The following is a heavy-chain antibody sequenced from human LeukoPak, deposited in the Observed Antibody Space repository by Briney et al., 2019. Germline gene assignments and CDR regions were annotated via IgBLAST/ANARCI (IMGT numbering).Heavy chain of an antibody. CDR1: GYTFTGYY. CDR3: ARDNVLLWFGELPPGEARGSGGKFDY. CDR2: INPNSGGT. V-gene: IGHV1-2*02. Sequence: ASVKVSCKASGYTFTGYYMHWVRQAPGQGLEWMGWINPNSGGTNYAQKFQGRVTMTRDTSISTAYMELSRLRSDDTAVYYCARDNVLLWFGELPPGEARGSGGKFDYWGQGTLVTVSS. D-gene: IGHD3-10*01. J-gene: IGHJ4*02.